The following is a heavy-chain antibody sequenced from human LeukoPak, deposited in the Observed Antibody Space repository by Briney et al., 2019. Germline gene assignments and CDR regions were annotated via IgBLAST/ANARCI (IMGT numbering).Heavy chain of an antibody. CDR1: GGSISSGGYS. V-gene: IGHV4-30-2*01. CDR3: ARIGYCSSTSCYVSGAFDI. D-gene: IGHD2-2*01. CDR2: IYHSGST. J-gene: IGHJ3*02. Sequence: PSQTLSLTCAVSGGSISSGGYSWSWIRQPPGKGLEWIGCIYHSGSTYYNPSLKSRVTISVDRSKNQFSLKLSSVTAADTAVYYCARIGYCSSTSCYVSGAFDIWGQGTMVTVSS.